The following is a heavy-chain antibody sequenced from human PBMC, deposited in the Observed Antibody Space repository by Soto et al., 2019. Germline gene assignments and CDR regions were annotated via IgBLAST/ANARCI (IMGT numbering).Heavy chain of an antibody. D-gene: IGHD3-22*01. CDR1: GGTFSSYA. J-gene: IGHJ3*02. Sequence: SVKVSCKASGGTFSSYAMSWVRQAPGQVLEWMGGIIPIFGTANYAQKFQGRVTITADESTSTAYMELSSLRSEDTAVYYCARSQITMIVVAIRAFDIWGQGTMVTVSS. V-gene: IGHV1-69*13. CDR3: ARSQITMIVVAIRAFDI. CDR2: IIPIFGTA.